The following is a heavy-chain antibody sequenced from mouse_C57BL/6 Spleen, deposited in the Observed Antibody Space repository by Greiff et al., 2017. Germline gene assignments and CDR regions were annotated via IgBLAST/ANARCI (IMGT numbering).Heavy chain of an antibody. Sequence: QVQLQQSGPELVKPGASVKISCKASGYSFTSYYIHWVKQRPGQGLEWIGRIYPGNGNPKYNEKFKGKATLTADTSSSTAYMQLSSLTSEDSAVYDLARVVNFLYAMDYWGQGTSVTVSS. CDR2: IYPGNGNP. V-gene: IGHV1-66*01. CDR3: ARVVNFLYAMDY. J-gene: IGHJ4*01. D-gene: IGHD1-3*01. CDR1: GYSFTSYY.